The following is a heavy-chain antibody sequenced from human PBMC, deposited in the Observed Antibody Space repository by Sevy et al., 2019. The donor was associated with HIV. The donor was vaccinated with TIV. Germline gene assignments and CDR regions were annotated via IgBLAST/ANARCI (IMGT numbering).Heavy chain of an antibody. CDR3: ARDLEFYDYGAYGPSFMPDY. CDR1: GFTFSSYG. D-gene: IGHD3-16*01. J-gene: IGHJ4*02. CDR2: IWFDGSNT. V-gene: IGHV3-33*01. Sequence: GGSLRLSCAASGFTFSSYGMHWVRQAPGKGLEWVAVIWFDGSNTYYADSVKGRFTISRDIAENTLHLQMNSLRAEDTAVYYCARDLEFYDYGAYGPSFMPDYWGQGTLVTASS.